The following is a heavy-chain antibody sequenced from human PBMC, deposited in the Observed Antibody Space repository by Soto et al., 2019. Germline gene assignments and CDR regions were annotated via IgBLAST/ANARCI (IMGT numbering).Heavy chain of an antibody. CDR3: AHGSGWLSDY. Sequence: QITLKESDPTLVKPTQTLTLTCTFSGFSLDSPAVGVNWIRQPPGKALEWLGLIYWDDDKQYNPSLKSRLTITRDTSKNHVVLIMTNMDPVDTATYYCAHGSGWLSDYWGQGTLVTVSS. CDR1: GFSLDSPAVG. D-gene: IGHD6-19*01. V-gene: IGHV2-5*02. J-gene: IGHJ4*02. CDR2: IYWDDDK.